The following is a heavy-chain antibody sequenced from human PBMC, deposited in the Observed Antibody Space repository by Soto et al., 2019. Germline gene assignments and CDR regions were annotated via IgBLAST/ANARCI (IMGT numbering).Heavy chain of an antibody. CDR1: GYTFTSYD. J-gene: IGHJ4*02. Sequence: QVQLVQSGAEMKKPGASVKVSCKASGYTFTSYDINWVRQAAGQGPEWMGSVTPRNGDTAFAQKYQGRVTVTSNTSMSTVYMELSNLRADDTAVYYWARGGSYWARRHYFDSWGQVTLVTVSS. D-gene: IGHD2-8*02. CDR2: VTPRNGDT. CDR3: ARGGSYWARRHYFDS. V-gene: IGHV1-8*02.